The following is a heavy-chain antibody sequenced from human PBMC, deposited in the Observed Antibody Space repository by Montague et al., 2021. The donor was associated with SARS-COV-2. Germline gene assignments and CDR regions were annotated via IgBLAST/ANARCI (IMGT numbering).Heavy chain of an antibody. CDR2: IYYSGST. J-gene: IGHJ5*02. Sequence: SETLSLTCTVSGASISSYYWSWIRQPPGKGLEWIGYIYYSGSTNYNPSLKSRVTMSVDTSKNQFSLKLSSVTAADTAVYYCARAQMNRITIFGVVAEFDPWGQGTLVTVSS. D-gene: IGHD3-3*01. CDR1: GASISSYY. CDR3: ARAQMNRITIFGVVAEFDP. V-gene: IGHV4-59*01.